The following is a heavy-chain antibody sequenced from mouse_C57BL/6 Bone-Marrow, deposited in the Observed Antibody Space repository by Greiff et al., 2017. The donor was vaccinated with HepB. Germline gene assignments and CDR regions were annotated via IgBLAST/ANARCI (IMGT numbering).Heavy chain of an antibody. CDR2: IRSKSNNYAT. Sequence: EVKLVESGGGLVQPKGSLKLSCAASGFSFNTYAMNWVRQAPGQGMEWVARIRSKSNNYATYYAVSVKDRFSISRDDSESMLYLQMNNLKTEYTAMYYCVAFITTVVATNAMDYWGQGTSVTVSS. D-gene: IGHD1-1*01. J-gene: IGHJ4*01. CDR1: GFSFNTYA. CDR3: VAFITTVVATNAMDY. V-gene: IGHV10-1*01.